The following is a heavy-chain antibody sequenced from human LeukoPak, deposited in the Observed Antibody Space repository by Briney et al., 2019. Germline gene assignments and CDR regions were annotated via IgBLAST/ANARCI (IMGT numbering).Heavy chain of an antibody. CDR1: GFTFSSYE. J-gene: IGHJ4*02. D-gene: IGHD3-10*01. V-gene: IGHV3-48*03. CDR2: ISSSGSTI. Sequence: GGSLRLSCAASGFTFSSYEMNWVRQAPGKGPEWVSYISSSGSTIYYADSVKGRFTISRDNAKNSLYLQMNSLRAEDTAVYYCASSVRGVIRWGQGTLVTVSS. CDR3: ASSVRGVIR.